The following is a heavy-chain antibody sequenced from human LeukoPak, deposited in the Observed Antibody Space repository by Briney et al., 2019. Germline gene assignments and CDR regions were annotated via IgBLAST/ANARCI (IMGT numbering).Heavy chain of an antibody. CDR1: GFTFSHYS. J-gene: IGHJ5*02. D-gene: IGHD3-9*01. CDR3: ARVALYYDILTGQNWFDP. V-gene: IGHV3-48*01. CDR2: ISSSSSTI. Sequence: PGGSLRLSCAASGFTFSHYSMNWVRQAPGKGRGWVSYISSSSSTIYYADSVKGRFTMSRDNAKNSLHLQMNSLRAEDTAVYYCARVALYYDILTGQNWFDPWGQGTLVTVSS.